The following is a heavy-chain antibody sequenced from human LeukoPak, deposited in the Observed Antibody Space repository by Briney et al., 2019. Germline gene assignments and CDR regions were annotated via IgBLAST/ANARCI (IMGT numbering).Heavy chain of an antibody. Sequence: PGGSLRLSCAASGFTFSGYWMSWVRQAPGKGLEWVANIKQDGSEKYYVDSVKGRFTISRDNAKNSLYLQMNSLRAEDTAVYYCARAPYCGGDCYYFDYWGQGTLVTVSS. V-gene: IGHV3-7*01. J-gene: IGHJ4*02. CDR3: ARAPYCGGDCYYFDY. CDR2: IKQDGSEK. D-gene: IGHD2-21*02. CDR1: GFTFSGYW.